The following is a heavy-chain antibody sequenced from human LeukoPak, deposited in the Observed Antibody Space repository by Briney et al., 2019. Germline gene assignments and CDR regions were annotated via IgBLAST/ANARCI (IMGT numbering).Heavy chain of an antibody. J-gene: IGHJ4*02. CDR3: ARDQVVGAAFGYFDY. CDR2: ISYDGSHT. V-gene: IGHV3-30*04. Sequence: GGSLRLSCVASGFTLRSYKMHWVRQAPGKGLEWVATISYDGSHTYYTESVKDRFSISRDNSKSTLYLQMSSLKPEDTAVYYCARDQVVGAAFGYFDYWGQGTLVTVSS. D-gene: IGHD2-15*01. CDR1: GFTLRSYK.